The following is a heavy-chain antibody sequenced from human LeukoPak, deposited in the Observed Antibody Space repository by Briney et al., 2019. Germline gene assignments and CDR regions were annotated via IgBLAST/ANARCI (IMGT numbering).Heavy chain of an antibody. J-gene: IGHJ4*02. V-gene: IGHV3-7*01. CDR3: AKGGASVTRYVDY. Sequence: GGSLRLSCTASGFTFSRYWMTWVRQAPGKGLEWLANIQQDGSETYYLDSVKGRFTISRDNAKNSLYLHLNSLRAEDTAVYYCAKGGASVTRYVDYWGQGTLVTVSS. D-gene: IGHD4-17*01. CDR1: GFTFSRYW. CDR2: IQQDGSET.